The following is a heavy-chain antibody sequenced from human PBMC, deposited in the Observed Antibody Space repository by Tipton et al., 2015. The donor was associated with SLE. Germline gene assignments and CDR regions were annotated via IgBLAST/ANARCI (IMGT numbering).Heavy chain of an antibody. V-gene: IGHV4-4*02. D-gene: IGHD6-19*01. CDR3: AKAVAGFFDY. CDR2: IYHSGST. J-gene: IGHJ4*02. Sequence: SLRLSCAASGFTFSSYSMNWVRQPPGKGLEWIGEIYHSGSTNYNPSLKSRVTISVDKSKNQFSLKLSSVTAADTAVYYCAKAVAGFFDYWGQGTLVTVSS. CDR1: GFTFSSYSM.